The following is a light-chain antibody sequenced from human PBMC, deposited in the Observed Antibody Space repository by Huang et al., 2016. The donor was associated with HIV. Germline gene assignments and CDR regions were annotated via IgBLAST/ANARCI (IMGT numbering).Light chain of an antibody. CDR3: QQYGSSPLT. Sequence: EIVLTQSPGTLSLSPGERATLSCRASQSVISSTYLAWYQQKPGQAPRLLIYGASSRATGIPDRFSGSGSETDFTLTISRLEPEDFAVYYCQQYGSSPLTFGGGTKVEIK. CDR1: QSVISSTY. CDR2: GAS. J-gene: IGKJ4*01. V-gene: IGKV3-20*01.